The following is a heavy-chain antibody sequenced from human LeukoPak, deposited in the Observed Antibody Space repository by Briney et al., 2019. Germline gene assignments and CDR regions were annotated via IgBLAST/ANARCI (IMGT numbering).Heavy chain of an antibody. V-gene: IGHV1-2*02. CDR1: GYIFTSYD. CDR3: ARDSVYYGSGTNWFDP. Sequence: ASVKVSCKASGYIFTSYDINWVRQATGQGLEWMGWMNPNSGGTNYAQKFQGRVTMTRDTSISTAYMELSRLRSDDTAVYYCARDSVYYGSGTNWFDPWGQGTLVTVSS. J-gene: IGHJ5*02. D-gene: IGHD3-10*01. CDR2: MNPNSGGT.